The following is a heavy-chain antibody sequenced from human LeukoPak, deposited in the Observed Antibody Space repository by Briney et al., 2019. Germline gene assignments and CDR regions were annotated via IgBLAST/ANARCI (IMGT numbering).Heavy chain of an antibody. J-gene: IGHJ5*02. Sequence: ASVKVSCKVSGYTLTELSTHWVRQAPGKGLEWMGGFDPEDGETIYAQKFQGRVTMTEDTSTDTAYMELSSLRSEDTAVYYCATQLYSSSWYFGFDPWGQGTLVTVSS. CDR3: ATQLYSSSWYFGFDP. CDR2: FDPEDGET. D-gene: IGHD6-13*01. V-gene: IGHV1-24*01. CDR1: GYTLTELS.